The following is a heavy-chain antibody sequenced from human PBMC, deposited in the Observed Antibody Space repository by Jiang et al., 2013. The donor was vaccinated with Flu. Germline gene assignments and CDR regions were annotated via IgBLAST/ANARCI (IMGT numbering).Heavy chain of an antibody. CDR3: ARDRCSKGVCLDGSDI. D-gene: IGHD2-8*01. Sequence: SGAEVKKPGASVKVSCKASGYTFIDKYIHWVRQAPGQGLEWMGWIDANSGDTNYAQKYQGRVTMTRDTSIGTAYMELSRLRSDDTAVYYCARDRCSKGVCLDGSDIWGQGTMVTVSS. J-gene: IGHJ3*02. CDR2: IDANSGDT. V-gene: IGHV1-2*02. CDR1: GYTFIDKY.